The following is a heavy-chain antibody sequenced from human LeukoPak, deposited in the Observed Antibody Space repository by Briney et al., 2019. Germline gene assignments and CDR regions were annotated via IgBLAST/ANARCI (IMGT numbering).Heavy chain of an antibody. CDR3: ARHLQDTAMVSPLYYFDN. CDR1: GGSISSYY. V-gene: IGHV4-59*08. D-gene: IGHD5-18*01. J-gene: IGHJ4*02. Sequence: SETLSLTCTVSGGSISSYYWSWIRQPPGKGLEWIGYIYYSGSTKYSPSLKSRVTISVDTSKNQFSLRLSSVTAADTAVYYCARHLQDTAMVSPLYYFDNWGQGTLVTASS. CDR2: IYYSGST.